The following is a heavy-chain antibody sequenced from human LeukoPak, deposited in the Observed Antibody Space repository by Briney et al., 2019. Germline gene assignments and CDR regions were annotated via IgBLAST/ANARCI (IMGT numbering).Heavy chain of an antibody. V-gene: IGHV3-21*01. D-gene: IGHD6-19*01. CDR3: ARDLGSSGRAFDI. CDR1: GFTFTNYA. CDR2: ISSSSSYI. J-gene: IGHJ3*02. Sequence: GGSLRLSCAASGFTFTNYAMSWVRQAPGKGLEWVSSISSSSSYIYYADSVKGRFTISRDNAKNSLYLQMNSLRAEDTAVYYCARDLGSSGRAFDIWGQGTMVTVSS.